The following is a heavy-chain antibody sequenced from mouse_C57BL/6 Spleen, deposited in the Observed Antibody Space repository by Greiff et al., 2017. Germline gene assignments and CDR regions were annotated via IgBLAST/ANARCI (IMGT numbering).Heavy chain of an antibody. CDR2: IDPSDSYT. V-gene: IGHV1-50*01. D-gene: IGHD6-1*01. Sequence: QVQLQQPGAELVKPGASVKLSCKASGYTFTSYWMQWVKQRPGQGLEWIGEIDPSDSYTNYNQKVKGKATLTVDTSSSTAYMQLSSLTSEDSAVYYCATRGLLGYFDYWGQGTTLTVSS. J-gene: IGHJ2*01. CDR3: ATRGLLGYFDY. CDR1: GYTFTSYW.